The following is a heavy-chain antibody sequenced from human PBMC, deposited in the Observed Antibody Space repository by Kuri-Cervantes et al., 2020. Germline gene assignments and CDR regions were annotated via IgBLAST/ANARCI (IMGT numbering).Heavy chain of an antibody. Sequence: SETLSLTCAVSGGSFSSSNWWTWVRQPPGKGLEWIGEIYHSGSTNYNPSLNSRVTISLDKSKNQSSLKLSSMTAADTAVYFCARGRGWGFDPWGQGTLVTVSS. CDR1: GGSFSSSNW. CDR3: ARGRGWGFDP. CDR2: IYHSGST. D-gene: IGHD6-19*01. V-gene: IGHV4-4*02. J-gene: IGHJ5*02.